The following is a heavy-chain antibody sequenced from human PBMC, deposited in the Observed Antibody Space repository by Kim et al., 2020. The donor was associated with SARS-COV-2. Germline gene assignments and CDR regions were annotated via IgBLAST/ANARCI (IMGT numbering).Heavy chain of an antibody. V-gene: IGHV4-31*03. CDR1: GGSISSGGYY. CDR2: IYYSGST. CDR3: ARGGSTGVMDDAFDI. D-gene: IGHD3-16*01. Sequence: SETLSLTCTVSGGSISSGGYYWSWIRQHPGKGLEWIGYIYYSGSTYYNPSLKSRVTISVDTSKNQFSLKLSSVTAADTAVYYCARGGSTGVMDDAFDIWGQGTMVTVSS. J-gene: IGHJ3*02.